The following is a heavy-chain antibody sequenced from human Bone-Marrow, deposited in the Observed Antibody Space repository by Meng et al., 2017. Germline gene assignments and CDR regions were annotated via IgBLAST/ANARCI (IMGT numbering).Heavy chain of an antibody. J-gene: IGHJ5*02. CDR3: ARSRGLYYGSGSYYSNWFDP. CDR1: GGSISSSNW. V-gene: IGHV4-4*02. CDR2: IYHSGST. Sequence: QVQVQESGPGLVKPSGTLSLTCAVSGGSISSSNWWSWVRQPPGKGLEWIGEIYHSGSTNYNPSLKSRVTISVDKSKNQFSLKLSSVTAADTAVYYCARSRGLYYGSGSYYSNWFDPWGQGTLVTVSS. D-gene: IGHD3-10*01.